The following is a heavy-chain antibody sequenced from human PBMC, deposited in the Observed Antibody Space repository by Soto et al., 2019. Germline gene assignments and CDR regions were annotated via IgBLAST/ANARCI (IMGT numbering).Heavy chain of an antibody. CDR3: AREWSAAGNYYGMDV. Sequence: GASVKVSCKTSGYTFTSYDINWVRQASGQGLEWVGWMNTSNGYTAYAPKFQGRVTVTRNTSIRTVYMELSSLRSEDTAVYYCAREWSAAGNYYGMDVWGQGTTVTVSS. CDR1: GYTFTSYD. CDR2: MNTSNGYT. V-gene: IGHV1-8*01. D-gene: IGHD6-13*01. J-gene: IGHJ6*02.